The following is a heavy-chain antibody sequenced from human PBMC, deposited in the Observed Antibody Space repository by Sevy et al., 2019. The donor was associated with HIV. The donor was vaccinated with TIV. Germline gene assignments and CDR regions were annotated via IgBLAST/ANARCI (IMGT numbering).Heavy chain of an antibody. CDR2: ISGSGGST. CDR1: GFTFSSYA. CDR3: AKDDYGDYLGGDAFDI. Sequence: GGSLRLSCAASGFTFSSYAMSWVRQAPGKGLEWVSAISGSGGSTYYADSVKGRFTISRDNSKNTLYLQMNSLRAEDTAVDYCAKDDYGDYLGGDAFDIWGQGTMVTVSS. V-gene: IGHV3-23*01. D-gene: IGHD4-17*01. J-gene: IGHJ3*02.